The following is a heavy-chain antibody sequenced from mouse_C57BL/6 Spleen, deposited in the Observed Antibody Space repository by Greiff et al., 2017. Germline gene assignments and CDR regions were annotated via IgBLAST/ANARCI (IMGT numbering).Heavy chain of an antibody. CDR1: GYTFTDYE. CDR2: IDPETGGT. CDR3: TSYYGSSYGWYFDV. D-gene: IGHD1-1*01. J-gene: IGHJ1*03. Sequence: QVQLQQSGAELVRPGASVTLSCKASGYTFTDYEMHWVKQTPVHGLEWIGAIDPETGGTAYNQKFKGKAILTADKSSSPAYMELRSLTSEDSAVYYCTSYYGSSYGWYFDVWGTGTTVTVSS. V-gene: IGHV1-15*01.